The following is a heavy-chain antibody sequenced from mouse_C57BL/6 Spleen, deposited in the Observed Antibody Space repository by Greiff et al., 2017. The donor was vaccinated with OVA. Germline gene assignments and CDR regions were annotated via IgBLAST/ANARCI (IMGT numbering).Heavy chain of an antibody. Sequence: QVQLQQSGPELVKPGASVKISCKASGYSFTSYYLHWVKQRPGQGLEWIGWIYPGSGNTKYNEKFKGKATLTADTSSSTAYMQLSSLTSEDSAVYYCASSNYGYWYFDVWGTGTTVTVSS. CDR2: IYPGSGNT. D-gene: IGHD2-5*01. CDR3: ASSNYGYWYFDV. J-gene: IGHJ1*03. CDR1: GYSFTSYY. V-gene: IGHV1-66*01.